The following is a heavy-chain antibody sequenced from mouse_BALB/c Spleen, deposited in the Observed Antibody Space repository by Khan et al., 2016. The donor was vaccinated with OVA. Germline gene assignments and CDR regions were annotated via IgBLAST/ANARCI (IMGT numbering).Heavy chain of an antibody. CDR1: GFSVTNYG. CDR2: IWAGGST. V-gene: IGHV2-9*02. J-gene: IGHJ3*01. CDR3: ARAFYYGAWFAY. Sequence: QVQLKESGPGLVAPSQTLSITCTVSGFSVTNYGVHWVRQPPGKGLEWLGVIWAGGSTNRNSALMSRLSISKDASKSQVFLTMNSLQTDDTAIYYCARAFYYGAWFAYWGQGTLVTVSA. D-gene: IGHD1-1*01.